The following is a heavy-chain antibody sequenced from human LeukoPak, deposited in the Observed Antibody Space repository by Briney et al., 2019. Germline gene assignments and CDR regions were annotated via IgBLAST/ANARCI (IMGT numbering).Heavy chain of an antibody. CDR3: ARLPATATRPDY. Sequence: GGSLRLSCAASGFTFSSYAMSWVRQAPGKGLEWVSAISGSGGSTYYADSVKGRFTISRDNSKNSLYLQMNSLRAEDTAVYYCARLPATATRPDYWGQGTLVTVSS. J-gene: IGHJ4*02. CDR2: ISGSGGST. V-gene: IGHV3-23*01. CDR1: GFTFSSYA. D-gene: IGHD2-15*01.